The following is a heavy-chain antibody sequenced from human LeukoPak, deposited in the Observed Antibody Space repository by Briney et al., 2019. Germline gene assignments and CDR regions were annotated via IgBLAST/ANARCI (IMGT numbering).Heavy chain of an antibody. V-gene: IGHV3-30-3*01. CDR2: ISYDGSNK. CDR1: GFTFSSYA. CDR3: ARDLAEFGTNYYFDY. J-gene: IGHJ4*02. D-gene: IGHD3-16*01. Sequence: GRSLRLSCAASGFTFSSYAMHWVRQAPGKGLEWVAVISYDGSNKYYADPVKGRFTISRDNSKNTLYLQMNSLRAEDTAVYYCARDLAEFGTNYYFDYWGQGTLVTVSS.